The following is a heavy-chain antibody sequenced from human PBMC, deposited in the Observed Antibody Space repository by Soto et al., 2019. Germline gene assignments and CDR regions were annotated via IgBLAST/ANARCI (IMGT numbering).Heavy chain of an antibody. Sequence: QVQLVESGGGVVQPGRSLRLSCAASGFTFSSYGMHWVRQAPGKGLEWVAVISYDGSNKYYADSVKGRFTISRDNSKNTLYLQMNSLRAEDTAVYYCAKDLGSRWYWDIYYYYGMDVWGQGTTVTVSS. CDR3: AKDLGSRWYWDIYYYYGMDV. CDR1: GFTFSSYG. J-gene: IGHJ6*02. D-gene: IGHD6-13*01. CDR2: ISYDGSNK. V-gene: IGHV3-30*18.